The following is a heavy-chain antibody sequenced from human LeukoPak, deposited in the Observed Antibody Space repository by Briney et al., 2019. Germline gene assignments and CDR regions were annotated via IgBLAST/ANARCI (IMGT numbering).Heavy chain of an antibody. CDR3: ARIWRHSSSWYREDYYYYMDV. CDR1: GFTFSSYS. J-gene: IGHJ6*03. CDR2: ISSSSSYI. V-gene: IGHV3-21*01. Sequence: SGGSLRLSCAASGFTFSSYSMNWVRQAPGKGLEWVSSISSSSSYIYYADSVKGRFTISRDNAKNSLYLQMNSLRAEDTAVYYCARIWRHSSSWYREDYYYYMDVWGKGTTVTVSS. D-gene: IGHD6-13*01.